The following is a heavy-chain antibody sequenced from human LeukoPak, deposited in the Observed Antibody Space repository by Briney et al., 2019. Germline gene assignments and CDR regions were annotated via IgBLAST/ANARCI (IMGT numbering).Heavy chain of an antibody. CDR1: GFTFRNPW. V-gene: IGHV3-15*01. D-gene: IGHD3-22*01. Sequence: KPGGSLRLSCAGSGFTFRNPWMSWVRQAPGKRLEWVGRIKSKTDGGTTDYAAPVKGRFTISRDDSKNTLYLQMNSLKTEDTAVYYCTTDPDTHITMIDDYWGQGTLVTVSS. CDR3: TTDPDTHITMIDDY. CDR2: IKSKTDGGTT. J-gene: IGHJ4*02.